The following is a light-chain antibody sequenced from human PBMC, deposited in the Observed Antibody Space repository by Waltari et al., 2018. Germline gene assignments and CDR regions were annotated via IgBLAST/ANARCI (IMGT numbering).Light chain of an antibody. Sequence: DIVMTQSPDSLAVSLGERATINCRSSRSVLYSSNNKKYITWYQQKPGQPPKLRIYWASTRESGVPDRFSGSGSGTDFTLTISSLQAEDVAVYYCQQYYSTPWTFGQGTKVEIK. V-gene: IGKV4-1*01. CDR1: RSVLYSSNNKKY. J-gene: IGKJ1*01. CDR2: WAS. CDR3: QQYYSTPWT.